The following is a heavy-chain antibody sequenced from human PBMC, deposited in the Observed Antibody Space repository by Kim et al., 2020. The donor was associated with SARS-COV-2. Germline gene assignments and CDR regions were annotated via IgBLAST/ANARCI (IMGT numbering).Heavy chain of an antibody. Sequence: GGSLRLSCAASGFTFSSYAMSWVRQAPGKGLEWVSAISGSGGSTYYADSVKGRFTISRDNSKNTLYLQMNSLRAEDTAVYYCAKDERKHYYYYYYGMDVWGQGTTVTVSS. V-gene: IGHV3-23*01. CDR3: AKDERKHYYYYYYGMDV. J-gene: IGHJ6*02. CDR1: GFTFSSYA. D-gene: IGHD1-1*01. CDR2: ISGSGGST.